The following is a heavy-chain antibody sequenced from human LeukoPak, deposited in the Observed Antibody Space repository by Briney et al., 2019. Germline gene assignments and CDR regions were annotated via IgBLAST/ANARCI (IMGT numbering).Heavy chain of an antibody. Sequence: GASVKVSCKASGYNFSSYHMHWVRQAPGQGLEWMGIINPSGGSTSYAQKFQGRVTMTRDTSTSTVYMELSSLRSEDTAVYYCARGSSDELLYRALRYWGQGTLVTVSS. J-gene: IGHJ4*02. CDR3: ARGSSDELLYRALRY. CDR2: INPSGGST. D-gene: IGHD2-2*02. CDR1: GYNFSSYH. V-gene: IGHV1-46*01.